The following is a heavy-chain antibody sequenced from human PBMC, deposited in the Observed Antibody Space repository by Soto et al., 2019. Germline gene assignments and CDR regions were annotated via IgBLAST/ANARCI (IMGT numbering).Heavy chain of an antibody. V-gene: IGHV3-33*01. CDR1: GFTFSSYG. Sequence: GGSLRLSCAASGFTFSSYGMHWVRQAPGKGLEWVAVIWYDGSNKYYADSVKGRFTISRDNSKNTLYLQMNSLRAEDTAVYYCAREPGYCSGGSCRLGAGYFQHWGQGTLVTVSS. D-gene: IGHD2-15*01. CDR2: IWYDGSNK. CDR3: AREPGYCSGGSCRLGAGYFQH. J-gene: IGHJ1*01.